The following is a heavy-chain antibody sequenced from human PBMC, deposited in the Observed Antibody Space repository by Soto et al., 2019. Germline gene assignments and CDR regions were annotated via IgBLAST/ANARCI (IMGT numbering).Heavy chain of an antibody. V-gene: IGHV3-23*01. J-gene: IGHJ6*02. CDR1: GFTFSNYA. D-gene: IGHD2-2*01. CDR3: AKNRGAGSTNCYNVDV. CDR2: IRGSGADT. Sequence: EVQVLESGGGLVQPGESLRLSCVASGFTFSNYAMSWVRQAPGKGLEWVSIIRGSGADTFYSDSVKGRFTISRDNSKNTLYLQMNSLRAEDTAVYYCAKNRGAGSTNCYNVDVWGQGTTVIVSS.